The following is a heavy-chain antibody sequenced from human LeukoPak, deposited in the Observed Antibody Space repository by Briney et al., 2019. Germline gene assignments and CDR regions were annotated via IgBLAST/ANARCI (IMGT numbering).Heavy chain of an antibody. Sequence: PSETLSLTCTVSSASINSSPYFWAWIRQSPGNGLEWIGSFSYSGTTYYNPSLKSRVTISVDTSKNQFSLKLNSVTAADTAVFYCAANSADYNTLGSSYKVWGQGTLVTVSS. J-gene: IGHJ4*02. CDR3: AANSADYNTLGSSYKV. V-gene: IGHV4-39*01. D-gene: IGHD3-10*01. CDR2: FSYSGTT. CDR1: SASINSSPYF.